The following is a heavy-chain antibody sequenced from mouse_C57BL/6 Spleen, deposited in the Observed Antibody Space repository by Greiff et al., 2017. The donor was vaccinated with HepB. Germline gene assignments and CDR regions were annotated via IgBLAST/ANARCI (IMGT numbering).Heavy chain of an antibody. CDR1: GYTFTSYW. V-gene: IGHV1-5*01. J-gene: IGHJ1*03. CDR2: IYPGNGDT. CDR3: TRNDGSPEWYFDV. Sequence: VQLQQSGTVLARPGASVKMSCKTSGYTFTSYWMHWVKQRPGQGLDWIGAIYPGNGDTSYNQKFKGKAKLTAVTSASTACLELSSLTNEDPAVYYCTRNDGSPEWYFDVWGTGTRVTVSS. D-gene: IGHD1-1*01.